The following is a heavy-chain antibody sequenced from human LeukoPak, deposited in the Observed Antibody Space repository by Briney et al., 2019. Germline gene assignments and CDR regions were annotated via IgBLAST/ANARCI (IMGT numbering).Heavy chain of an antibody. D-gene: IGHD1-26*01. J-gene: IGHJ4*02. CDR1: GFTFSSYG. CDR3: ARGGSYNDY. V-gene: IGHV3-30*02. CDR2: IRYDGSNK. Sequence: GGSLRLSCAASGFTFSSYGMHWVRQAPGKGLEWVAFIRYDGSNKYYADSVKGRFTISRDTAKNSLYLQMNSLRAEDTAVYYCARGGSYNDYWGQGTLVTVSS.